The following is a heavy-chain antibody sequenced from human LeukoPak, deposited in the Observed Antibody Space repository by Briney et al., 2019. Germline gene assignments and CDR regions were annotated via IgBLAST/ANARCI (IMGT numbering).Heavy chain of an antibody. D-gene: IGHD5-12*01. J-gene: IGHJ3*02. V-gene: IGHV3-9*01. CDR3: ARGGYNGVFDI. CDR1: GFTFDDYA. CDR2: ISWNRGSI. Sequence: GGSLRLSCAASGFTFDDYAMHWVRQAPGKGLEWVSGISWNRGSIGYADSVKGRFTISRDNAKNTLYLQMNSLRAEDTAVYYCARGGYNGVFDIWGRGTMVTVSS.